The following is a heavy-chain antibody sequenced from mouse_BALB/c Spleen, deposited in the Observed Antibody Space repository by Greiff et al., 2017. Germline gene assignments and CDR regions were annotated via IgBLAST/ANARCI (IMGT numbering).Heavy chain of an antibody. Sequence: VQLQQSGAELVRPGTSVKVSCKASGYAFTNYLLEWVKQRPGQGLEWIGVINPGSGGTNYNEKFKGKATLTADKSSSTAYMQLSSLTSDDSAVYFCARPRHYGSSYFDYWGQGTTLTVSS. CDR2: INPGSGGT. CDR1: GYAFTNYL. J-gene: IGHJ2*01. V-gene: IGHV1-54*01. CDR3: ARPRHYGSSYFDY. D-gene: IGHD1-1*01.